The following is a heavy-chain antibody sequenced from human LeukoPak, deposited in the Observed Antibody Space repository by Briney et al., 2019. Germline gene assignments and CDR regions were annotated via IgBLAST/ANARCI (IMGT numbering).Heavy chain of an antibody. J-gene: IGHJ6*02. CDR2: IYTSGST. V-gene: IGHV4-4*07. Sequence: SETLSLTCTVSGGSISGYYWSWIRQPAGKGLEWIGRIYTSGSTNYNPSLKSRVTMSVDTSKNQFSLKLSSVTAADTAVYYCARDGGPLIVVVPAAIYGMDVWGQGTTVTVSS. CDR3: ARDGGPLIVVVPAAIYGMDV. D-gene: IGHD2-2*01. CDR1: GGSISGYY.